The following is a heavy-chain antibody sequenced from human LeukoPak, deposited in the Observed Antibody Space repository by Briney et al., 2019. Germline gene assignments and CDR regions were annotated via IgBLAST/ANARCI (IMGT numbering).Heavy chain of an antibody. Sequence: SETLSLTCAVSGGSDSSSNWWSWVRQPPGKGLERIGEIYHSGSTNYNPSLRSRVTISVDKSKNQFFLKLSSVTAADTAVYYCARSGGTYDYVWGSLNWFDPWGQGTLVTVSS. CDR3: ARSGGTYDYVWGSLNWFDP. J-gene: IGHJ5*02. CDR2: IYHSGST. D-gene: IGHD3-16*01. V-gene: IGHV4-4*02. CDR1: GGSDSSSNW.